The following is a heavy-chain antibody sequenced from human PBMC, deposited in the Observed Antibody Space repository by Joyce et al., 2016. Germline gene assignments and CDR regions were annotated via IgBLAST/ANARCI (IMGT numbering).Heavy chain of an antibody. D-gene: IGHD6-25*01. CDR3: AKILTATYSSGWFLDY. Sequence: QVQLVESGGGVVQPGRSLRFSCAASGLTRRNYGVHWVRQAPGKGLEWVAVISYDGIYKYYADSVKGRFTISRDNSKNTVFLEMNSLRTEDTAVYYCAKILTATYSSGWFLDYWGQGTLVTVSS. J-gene: IGHJ4*02. V-gene: IGHV3-30*18. CDR2: ISYDGIYK. CDR1: GLTRRNYG.